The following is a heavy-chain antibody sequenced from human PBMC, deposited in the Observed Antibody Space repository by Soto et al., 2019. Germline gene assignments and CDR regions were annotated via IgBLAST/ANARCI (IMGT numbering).Heavy chain of an antibody. CDR2: IYPGDSDT. Sequence: GESLKISCKGSGHSFTSYWIGWVRQMPGKGLEWMGIIYPGDSDTRYSPSFQGQVTISADKSISTAYLQWSSLKASDTAMYYCASQADRNYYDSSGQCYYYYGMDVWGQETTVTVSS. D-gene: IGHD3-22*01. V-gene: IGHV5-51*01. J-gene: IGHJ6*02. CDR3: ASQADRNYYDSSGQCYYYYGMDV. CDR1: GHSFTSYW.